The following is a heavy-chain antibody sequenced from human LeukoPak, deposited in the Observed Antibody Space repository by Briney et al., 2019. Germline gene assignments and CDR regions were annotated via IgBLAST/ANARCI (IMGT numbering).Heavy chain of an antibody. V-gene: IGHV1-2*02. CDR1: GYTFTGYY. J-gene: IGHJ6*02. Sequence: ASVTVSCKASGYTFTGYYMHWVRQAPGQGLEWMGWINPNSGGTNYAQKFQGRVTMTRDTSISTAYMELSRLRSDDTAVYYCARQIYYYYGMDVWGQGTTVTVSS. CDR3: ARQIYYYYGMDV. CDR2: INPNSGGT.